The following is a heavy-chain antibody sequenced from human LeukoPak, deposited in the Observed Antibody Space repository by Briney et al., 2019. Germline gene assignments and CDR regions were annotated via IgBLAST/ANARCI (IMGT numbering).Heavy chain of an antibody. D-gene: IGHD3-10*01. CDR3: ARDEYGSGTFDY. V-gene: IGHV3-48*04. Sequence: GGSLRLSCAASGFTFTNYGMNWVRQAPGKGLEWISYISTSGNTINYADSAKGRFTISRDNAKHSLYLQMNSLRAEDTALYYCARDEYGSGTFDYWGQGTLVTVSS. CDR2: ISTSGNTI. CDR1: GFTFTNYG. J-gene: IGHJ4*02.